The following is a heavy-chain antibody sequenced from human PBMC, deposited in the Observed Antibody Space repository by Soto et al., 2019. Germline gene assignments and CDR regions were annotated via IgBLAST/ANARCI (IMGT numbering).Heavy chain of an antibody. CDR2: IYSGGST. Sequence: SETLSLTCGVSGGSISQYYWSWIRQPAGKGLEWIGRIYSGGSTNYNPSLESRVTMSVDTSKDQFSLKLSSVTAADTAVYYCARGPGGFGDFSLDYWGQGTLVTVSS. D-gene: IGHD3-10*01. J-gene: IGHJ4*02. CDR3: ARGPGGFGDFSLDY. V-gene: IGHV4-4*07. CDR1: GGSISQYY.